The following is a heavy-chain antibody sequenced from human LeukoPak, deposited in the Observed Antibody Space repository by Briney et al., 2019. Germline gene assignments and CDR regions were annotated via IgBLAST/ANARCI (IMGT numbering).Heavy chain of an antibody. V-gene: IGHV1-2*02. Sequence: GASVKVSCKASGYTFTSYGISWVRQGPGQGLEWMGWMNPKSGGTNYAQKLEARVTMNRDTSIRTDYMQKRRPGFDDPAGYYCARSPDILTGEKFDYWGQGTLVTVSS. J-gene: IGHJ4*02. CDR1: GYTFTSYG. CDR2: MNPKSGGT. D-gene: IGHD3-9*01. CDR3: ARSPDILTGEKFDY.